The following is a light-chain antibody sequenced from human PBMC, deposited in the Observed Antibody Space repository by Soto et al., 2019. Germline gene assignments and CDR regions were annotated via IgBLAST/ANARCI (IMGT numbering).Light chain of an antibody. CDR2: DAS. V-gene: IGKV1-17*01. J-gene: IGKJ1*01. CDR3: QQYNSYSPAWT. CDR1: QGIRNE. Sequence: DIQMTQSPSSLSASVGDRVTITCRASQGIRNELGWYQQKPGKAPELLIYDASRLESGVPSRFGGSGSGTEFTLTISSLQPDDFATYYCQQYNSYSPAWTFGQGTKVDIK.